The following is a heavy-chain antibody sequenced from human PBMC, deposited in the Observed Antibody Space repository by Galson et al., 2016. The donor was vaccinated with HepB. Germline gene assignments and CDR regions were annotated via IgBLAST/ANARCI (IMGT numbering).Heavy chain of an antibody. CDR2: IKQDGSEK. J-gene: IGHJ5*01. CDR1: RFTFINSW. D-gene: IGHD2-8*01. Sequence: SLRLSCAASRFTFINSWMSWVRQAPGKGLEWVANIKQDGSEKYYVDSVKGRFTISRDNAKNSLFLQMNSLGVEDTAVYYCARDNCINAICYTGWFDSWGQGTLVTVSA. V-gene: IGHV3-7*01. CDR3: ARDNCINAICYTGWFDS.